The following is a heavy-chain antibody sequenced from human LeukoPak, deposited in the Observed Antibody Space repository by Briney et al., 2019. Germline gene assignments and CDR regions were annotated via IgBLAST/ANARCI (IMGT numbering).Heavy chain of an antibody. CDR3: ASSSGWRPHDAFDI. CDR1: GFTFSDYY. CDR2: ISSSGSTI. V-gene: IGHV3-11*01. Sequence: GGSLRLSCAASGFTFSDYYMSWIRQAPGKGLEWVSYISSSGSTIYYADSVKGRFTISRVNAKNSLYLQMNSLRAEDTAVYYCASSSGWRPHDAFDIWGQGTMVTVSS. J-gene: IGHJ3*02. D-gene: IGHD6-19*01.